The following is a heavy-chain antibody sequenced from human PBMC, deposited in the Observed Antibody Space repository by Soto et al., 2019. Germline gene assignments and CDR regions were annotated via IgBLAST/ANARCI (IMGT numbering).Heavy chain of an antibody. V-gene: IGHV3-23*01. CDR1: GFTFSSYA. CDR2: ISGSGGST. CDR3: AKGLSYGSGSYYKGWYYFDY. Sequence: TGGSLRHSCASSGFTFSSYAMSWVRQAPGKGLEWVSAISGSGGSTYYADSVKGRFTISRDNSKNTLYLQMNSLRAEDTAVYYCAKGLSYGSGSYYKGWYYFDYWGQGTLVTVSS. J-gene: IGHJ4*02. D-gene: IGHD3-10*01.